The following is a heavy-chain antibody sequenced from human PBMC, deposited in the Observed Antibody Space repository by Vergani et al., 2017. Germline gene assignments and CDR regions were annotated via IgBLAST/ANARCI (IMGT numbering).Heavy chain of an antibody. CDR2: ISSSSSTI. CDR1: GFTFSSYR. J-gene: IGHJ4*02. V-gene: IGHV3-48*01. CDR3: AKEGIAVAYFDY. D-gene: IGHD6-19*01. Sequence: EVQLVESGGGLVQPGGSLRLSCAASGFTFSSYRMNWVRQAPGKGLEWVSYISSSSSTIYYADSVKGRFTISRDNAKNTLYLQMNSLRAEDTAVYFCAKEGIAVAYFDYLGQGTLVTVSS.